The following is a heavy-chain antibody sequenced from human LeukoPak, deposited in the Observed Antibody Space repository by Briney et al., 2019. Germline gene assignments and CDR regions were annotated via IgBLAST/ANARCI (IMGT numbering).Heavy chain of an antibody. Sequence: GGSLRLSCAASGFTFSSYAMSWVRQAPGKGLEWVSGISGSGGSTYYADFVKGRFTISRDNSKKTPYLQMNSLRAEDTAVYYCAKDLRGSYCTSYFDYWGQGTLVTVSS. D-gene: IGHD1-26*01. CDR2: ISGSGGST. CDR1: GFTFSSYA. J-gene: IGHJ4*02. V-gene: IGHV3-23*01. CDR3: AKDLRGSYCTSYFDY.